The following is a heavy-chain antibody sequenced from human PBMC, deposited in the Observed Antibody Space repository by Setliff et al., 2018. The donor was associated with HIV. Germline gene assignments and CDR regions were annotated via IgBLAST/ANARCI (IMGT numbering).Heavy chain of an antibody. CDR3: ATITVAGTGAFDI. CDR1: GDTNPSDA. CDR2: ISGYNGNT. V-gene: IGHV1-18*01. J-gene: IGHJ3*02. Sequence: ASVKVSCKASGDTNPSDAISWVRQAPGQGLEWMGWISGYNGNTKYAQNMQGRVTMTTDTSTTTAYMELWSLRSDDTAVYYCATITVAGTGAFDIWGQGTMVTVS. D-gene: IGHD6-19*01.